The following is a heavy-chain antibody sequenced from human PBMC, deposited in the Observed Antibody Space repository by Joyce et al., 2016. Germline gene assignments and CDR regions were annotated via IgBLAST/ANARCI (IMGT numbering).Heavy chain of an antibody. V-gene: IGHV1-2*02. J-gene: IGHJ4*02. Sequence: QVQLVQSGAEVKNPGASVKVSCKASGFSFRGYYIHWGRQAPGQGLGWMGWINPDRGDTSYAQKFQGRVTMTRDTSISTVYLELGRLTSDDTALYYCAREYGGTFYFDYWGQVTLVTVSS. CDR3: AREYGGTFYFDY. D-gene: IGHD4-23*01. CDR2: INPDRGDT. CDR1: GFSFRGYY.